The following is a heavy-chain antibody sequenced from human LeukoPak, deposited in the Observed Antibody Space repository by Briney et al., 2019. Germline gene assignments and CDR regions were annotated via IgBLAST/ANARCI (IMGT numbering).Heavy chain of an antibody. CDR3: ARAKSYGSGSRYYYYYMDV. CDR2: INPNSGGT. J-gene: IGHJ6*03. Sequence: ASVKVSCKASGYTFTDYYMHWVRQAPGRGLEWMGWINPNSGGTNYAQKFQGRVTMTRDTSISTAYMELSRLRSDDTAVYYCARAKSYGSGSRYYYYYMDVWGKGTTVTVSS. V-gene: IGHV1-2*02. CDR1: GYTFTDYY. D-gene: IGHD3-10*01.